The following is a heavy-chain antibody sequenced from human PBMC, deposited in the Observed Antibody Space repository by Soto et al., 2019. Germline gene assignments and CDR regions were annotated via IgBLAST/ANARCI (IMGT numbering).Heavy chain of an antibody. Sequence: QVQLQESGPGLVKPSGTLSLTCAVSGGSISSSNWWSWVRQPPGKGLEWVGEIYHSGSTNYNPSLKSRVTISVDKSKNQFSLKQSSVTAADTAVYYCARGIKSSGYDWISDRSNWFDPWGQGTLVTVSS. CDR2: IYHSGST. J-gene: IGHJ5*02. D-gene: IGHD3-22*01. CDR1: GGSISSSNW. V-gene: IGHV4-4*02. CDR3: ARGIKSSGYDWISDRSNWFDP.